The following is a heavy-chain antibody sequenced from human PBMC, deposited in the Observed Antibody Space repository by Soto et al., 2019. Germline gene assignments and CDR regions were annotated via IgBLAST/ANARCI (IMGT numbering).Heavy chain of an antibody. J-gene: IGHJ6*02. CDR2: IIPIFGTA. D-gene: IGHD2-2*01. Sequence: QVQLVQSGAEVKKPGSSVKVSCKASGGTFSSYAISWVRQAPGQGLEWMGGIIPIFGTANYAQKFQGRVTITADESTSTAYMELSSLRSEDTAVYYCARRCYGQPPAYYYGMDVWGQGTTVTVSS. CDR3: ARRCYGQPPAYYYGMDV. CDR1: GGTFSSYA. V-gene: IGHV1-69*01.